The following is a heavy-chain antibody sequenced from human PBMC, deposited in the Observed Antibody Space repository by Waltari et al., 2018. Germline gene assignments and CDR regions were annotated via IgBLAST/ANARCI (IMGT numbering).Heavy chain of an antibody. V-gene: IGHV3-7*01. CDR1: GFTFSNSW. CDR2: IKGYGSEK. J-gene: IGHJ4*02. CDR3: SWTLDY. Sequence: EVQLVESGGDLVQPGGSLRLSCAASGFTFSNSWMDWVRQAPGKGLGGVANIKGYGSEKYYVDSVKGRFTISRDNDKNSLSLELNSLRVEDTAVYYCSWTLDYWGQGTLVTVSS.